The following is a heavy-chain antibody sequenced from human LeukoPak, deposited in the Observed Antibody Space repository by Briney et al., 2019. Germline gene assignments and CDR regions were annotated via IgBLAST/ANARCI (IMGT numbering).Heavy chain of an antibody. V-gene: IGHV3-33*01. J-gene: IGHJ5*02. CDR1: GFTFSSYG. CDR2: IWYDGSNK. Sequence: GGSLRLSCAASGFTFSSYGMHWVRQAPGKGLEWVAVIWYDGSNKYYADSVKGRFTISRDNSKNTLYLQMNSLRAEDTAVYYCGRDSAVAGTIGIDPWGQGTLVTVSS. CDR3: GRDSAVAGTIGIDP. D-gene: IGHD6-19*01.